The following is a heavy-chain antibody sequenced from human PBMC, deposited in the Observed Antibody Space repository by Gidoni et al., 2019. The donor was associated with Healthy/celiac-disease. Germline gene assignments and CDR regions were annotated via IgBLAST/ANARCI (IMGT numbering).Heavy chain of an antibody. D-gene: IGHD4-17*01. J-gene: IGHJ2*01. CDR3: ARVGDYGDFRYFDL. V-gene: IGHV3-13*01. CDR2: IGTAGDT. CDR1: GFTFSSYD. Sequence: EVQLVESGGGLVQPGGSLRLSCAASGFTFSSYDMHWVRQATGKGLEWVSAIGTAGDTYYPGSVKGRFTISRENAKRSLDLQMNSLRAGDTAVYYCARVGDYGDFRYFDLWGRGTLVTVSS.